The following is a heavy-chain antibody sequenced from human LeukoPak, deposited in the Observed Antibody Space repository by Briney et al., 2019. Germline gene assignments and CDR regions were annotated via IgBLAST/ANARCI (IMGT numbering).Heavy chain of an antibody. D-gene: IGHD3-10*02. Sequence: GGSLRLSCAVSGFTFSTYGMHWVRQAPGKGLEWVSYISSSGSTIYYADSVKGRFTISRDNAKNSLYLQMNSLRAEDTAVYYCAELGITMIGGVWGKGTTVTISS. J-gene: IGHJ6*04. CDR2: ISSSGSTI. CDR3: AELGITMIGGV. V-gene: IGHV3-48*04. CDR1: GFTFSTYG.